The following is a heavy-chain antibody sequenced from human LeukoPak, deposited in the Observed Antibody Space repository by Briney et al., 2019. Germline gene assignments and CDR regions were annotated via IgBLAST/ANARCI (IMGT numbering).Heavy chain of an antibody. V-gene: IGHV3-23*01. CDR3: AKERASYGVPGLFDY. CDR1: GFTFSNYA. D-gene: IGHD5-18*01. J-gene: IGHJ4*02. Sequence: HAGGSLRLSCAAAGFTFSNYAMTWVRQAPGRGLEWVSSISGSGGSTYYADSVKGRFTISRDNSKNTLYLQMNSLRAEDTAVYYCAKERASYGVPGLFDYWGQGTLVTVSS. CDR2: ISGSGGST.